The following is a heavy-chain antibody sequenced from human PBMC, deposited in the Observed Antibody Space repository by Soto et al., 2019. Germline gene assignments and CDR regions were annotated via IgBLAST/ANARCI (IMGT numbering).Heavy chain of an antibody. Sequence: EVQLVESGGGLVQPRGSLRLSCAASGFSFSTYWMNWVRQAPGKGLEWVAIIKKDGSEKLYVDSVKGRFTISRDNARNSLYLEMNSLGAEATAVHYRVAASGWLPDFWGQGTLVPVSS. CDR1: GFSFSTYW. D-gene: IGHD6-19*01. V-gene: IGHV3-7*01. J-gene: IGHJ4*02. CDR3: VAASGWLPDF. CDR2: IKKDGSEK.